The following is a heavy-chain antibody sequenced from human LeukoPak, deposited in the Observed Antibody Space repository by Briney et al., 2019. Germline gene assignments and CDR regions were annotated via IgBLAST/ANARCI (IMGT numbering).Heavy chain of an antibody. CDR3: ARASRYNWNAGFDP. CDR2: INPNSGGT. Sequence: ASVTVSCTASGYTFTGYYMHWVRQAPGQGLEGMGWINPNSGGTNYAQKFQGRVTMTRDTSISTAYMELSRLRSDDTAVYYCARASRYNWNAGFDPWGQGTLVTVSS. V-gene: IGHV1-2*02. J-gene: IGHJ5*02. CDR1: GYTFTGYY. D-gene: IGHD1-1*01.